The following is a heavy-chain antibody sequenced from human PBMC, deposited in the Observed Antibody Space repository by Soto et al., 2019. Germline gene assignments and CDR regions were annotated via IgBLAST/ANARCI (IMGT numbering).Heavy chain of an antibody. CDR3: ARVDHRGYFSVLTDY. D-gene: IGHD2-15*01. J-gene: IGHJ4*02. V-gene: IGHV4-31*03. Sequence: QVQLQESGPGLVKPSQTLSLTCTVSGGSITSGGHYWSWIRQHPGKGLEWIGHIYDSGNTYYYNPSLKSRVTFSTDTSQSQFSLRLTAVTAADTAVYYCARVDHRGYFSVLTDYGGPGTLVTVSS. CDR1: GGSITSGGHY. CDR2: IYDSGNTY.